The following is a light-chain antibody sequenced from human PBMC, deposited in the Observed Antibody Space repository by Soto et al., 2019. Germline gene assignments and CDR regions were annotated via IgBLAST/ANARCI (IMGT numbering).Light chain of an antibody. CDR1: HYVYSN. V-gene: IGKV3-15*01. Sequence: EIVMTQSPATLSMSPGERATLSCTASHYVYSNVAWIQQRPGQAPRLLIYRASARATGTPARFSGSGSGTEFTLTITSLQSEDFAVYYCQQYHNLWTFGQGTEVELK. CDR3: QQYHNLWT. CDR2: RAS. J-gene: IGKJ1*01.